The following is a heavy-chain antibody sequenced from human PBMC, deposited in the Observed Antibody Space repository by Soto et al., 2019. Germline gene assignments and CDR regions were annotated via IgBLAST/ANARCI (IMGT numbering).Heavy chain of an antibody. CDR2: IIPMFGTA. J-gene: IGHJ6*02. Sequence: EASVKVSCKASGGTFSNYAINWVRQAPGQGLEWMGGIIPMFGTAYYAERFQGRVTITADESTSTAYMELSSLRSEDTAIFYCARDLAPVVRGVLSSGMDVWGQGTTVTVSS. V-gene: IGHV1-69*13. CDR3: ARDLAPVVRGVLSSGMDV. CDR1: GGTFSNYA. D-gene: IGHD3-10*02.